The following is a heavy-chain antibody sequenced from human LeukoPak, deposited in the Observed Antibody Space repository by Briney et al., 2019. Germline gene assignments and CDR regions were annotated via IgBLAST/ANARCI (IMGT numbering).Heavy chain of an antibody. CDR2: ISAYNGNT. CDR1: GYTFTSYG. D-gene: IGHD6-19*01. V-gene: IGHV1-18*01. CDR3: ARDAPRAAVAGTVDY. J-gene: IGHJ4*02. Sequence: GASVKVSCKASGYTFTSYGISWVRQAPGQGLEWMGWISAYNGNTNYAQKLQGRVTMTTDTSTSTAYMELRSLRSDDTAVYYCARDAPRAAVAGTVDYWGQGTLVTVSS.